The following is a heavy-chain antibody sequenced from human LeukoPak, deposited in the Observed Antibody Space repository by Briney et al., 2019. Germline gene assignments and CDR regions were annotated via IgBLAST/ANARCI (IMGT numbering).Heavy chain of an antibody. CDR3: AKDLRVNCSGGSCYDWFDP. Sequence: GRSLRLSCAASGLTFSSYGMHWVRQAPGKGLEWVAVISYDGSNQYYADSVKGRFTISRDNSKNTLYLQMNSLRAEDTAVYYCAKDLRVNCSGGSCYDWFDPWGQGTLVTVSS. CDR2: ISYDGSNQ. J-gene: IGHJ5*02. D-gene: IGHD2-15*01. CDR1: GLTFSSYG. V-gene: IGHV3-30*18.